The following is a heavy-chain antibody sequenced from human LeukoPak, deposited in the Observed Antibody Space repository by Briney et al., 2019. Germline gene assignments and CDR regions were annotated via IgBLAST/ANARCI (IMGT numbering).Heavy chain of an antibody. D-gene: IGHD2-2*01. CDR2: IYPGDSDT. V-gene: IGHV5-51*01. Sequence: GESLKISCKGSGYSFTSYWTGWVRQMPGKGLEWMGIIYPGDSDTRYSPSFQGQVTISADKSISTAYLQWSSLKASDTAMYYCARLLGPYCSSTSCYEYFDYWGQGTLVTVSS. CDR3: ARLLGPYCSSTSCYEYFDY. J-gene: IGHJ4*02. CDR1: GYSFTSYW.